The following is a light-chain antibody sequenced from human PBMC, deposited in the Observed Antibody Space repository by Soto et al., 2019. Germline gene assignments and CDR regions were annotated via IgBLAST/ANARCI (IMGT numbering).Light chain of an antibody. Sequence: QSALTQPASVSGSPGQSITISCTGTSSDVGGYDYVSWYQQHPGKAPKLMIYEVSNRPSGVSNRFSGSKYASTASLTISGLQTDDDADYYCSSYTGHSNLEVFGTGTKLTVL. J-gene: IGLJ1*01. V-gene: IGLV2-14*01. CDR3: SSYTGHSNLEV. CDR1: SSDVGGYDY. CDR2: EVS.